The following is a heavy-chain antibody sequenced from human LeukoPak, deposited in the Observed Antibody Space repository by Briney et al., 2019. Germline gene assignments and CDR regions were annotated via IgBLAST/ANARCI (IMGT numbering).Heavy chain of an antibody. J-gene: IGHJ4*02. Sequence: SVKVSCKASGFTSTSSAMQWVRQARGQRLEWIGWIVVGSGNTNYAQKFQERVTITRDMSTSTAYMELSSLRSEDTAVYYCAGSSSSWLFDYWGQGTLVTVSS. CDR3: AGSSSSWLFDY. CDR2: IVVGSGNT. D-gene: IGHD6-13*01. CDR1: GFTSTSSA. V-gene: IGHV1-58*02.